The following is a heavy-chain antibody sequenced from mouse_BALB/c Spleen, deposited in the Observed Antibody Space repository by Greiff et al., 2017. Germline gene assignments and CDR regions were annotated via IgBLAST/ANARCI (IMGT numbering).Heavy chain of an antibody. CDR2: ISDGGSYT. CDR1: GFTFSDYY. D-gene: IGHD1-1*01. Sequence: EVKLQESGGGLVKPGGSLKLSCAASGFTFSDYYMYWVRQTPEKRLEWVATISDGGSYTYYPDSVKGRFTISRDNAKNNLYLQMSSLKSEDTAMYYCARGLYYYGSSYAMDYWGQGTSVTVSS. CDR3: ARGLYYYGSSYAMDY. V-gene: IGHV5-4*02. J-gene: IGHJ4*01.